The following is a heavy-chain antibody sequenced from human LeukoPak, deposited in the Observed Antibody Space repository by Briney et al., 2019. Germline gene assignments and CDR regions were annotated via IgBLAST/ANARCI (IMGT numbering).Heavy chain of an antibody. Sequence: PGRSLRLSCAASGFTFSSYAMNWVRQAPGKGLEWVAVISYDGSNKYYADSVKGRFTISRDNSKNTLYLQMSSLRAEDTALYYCARGLYCCGGSCGGMDVWGLGTTVTVSS. CDR1: GFTFSSYA. V-gene: IGHV3-30-3*01. CDR2: ISYDGSNK. J-gene: IGHJ6*02. CDR3: ARGLYCCGGSCGGMDV. D-gene: IGHD2-15*01.